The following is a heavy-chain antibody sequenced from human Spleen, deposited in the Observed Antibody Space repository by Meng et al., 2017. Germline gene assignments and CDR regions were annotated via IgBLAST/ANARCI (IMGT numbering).Heavy chain of an antibody. CDR3: AKVFQSSRGTWASYSSYGVDV. CDR2: IIFSGGNT. J-gene: IGHJ6*02. V-gene: IGHV3-23*01. D-gene: IGHD3-10*01. CDR1: GFTFSSYW. Sequence: GESLKISCAASGFTFSSYWMSWVRQAPGKGLEWVSIIFSGGNTEYADSVKGRFTISRDNSKDTLYLQMNSLRDEDTAVYYCAKVFQSSRGTWASYSSYGVDVWGQGTTVTVSS.